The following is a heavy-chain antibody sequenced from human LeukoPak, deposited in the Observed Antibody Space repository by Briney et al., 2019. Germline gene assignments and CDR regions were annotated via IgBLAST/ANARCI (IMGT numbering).Heavy chain of an antibody. CDR2: INQRGSEK. V-gene: IGHV3-7*03. CDR1: GFIFSNYW. CDR3: ARLVVPPGNRGWYYEH. D-gene: IGHD2-2*01. J-gene: IGHJ4*02. Sequence: PGGSLRLSCAASGFIFSNYWMAWVRQGPGEGPEWVANINQRGSEKYYVDSVRGRFTISRDNAKNSLDLQMSSLRVEDTAIYYCARLVVPPGNRGWYYEHWGQGTLVTVSS.